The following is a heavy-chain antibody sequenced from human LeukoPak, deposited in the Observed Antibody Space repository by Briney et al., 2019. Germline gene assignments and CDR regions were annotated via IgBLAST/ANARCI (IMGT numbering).Heavy chain of an antibody. J-gene: IGHJ4*02. CDR3: AKVNRAYSSSSSLNFDS. Sequence: GSLRLSCAASGFTFNDYNIHWVRQPPGKGLEWVSLISWDGSTTYYADSVKGRFTISRDNSKNSLFLQMNRLRTEDTAFYYCAKVNRAYSSSSSLNFDSWGQGTLVTVSS. D-gene: IGHD6-6*01. CDR2: ISWDGSTT. V-gene: IGHV3-43*01. CDR1: GFTFNDYN.